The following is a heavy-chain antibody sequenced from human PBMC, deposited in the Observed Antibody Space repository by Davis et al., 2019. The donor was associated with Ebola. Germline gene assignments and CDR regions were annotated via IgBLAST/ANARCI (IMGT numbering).Heavy chain of an antibody. D-gene: IGHD2-15*01. V-gene: IGHV1-2*04. Sequence: AASVTVSCKASGYTFTGYYIHWVRQAPGQGLEWMGWINPNSGDTKYSQKFQGWVTMTRDTPISTAYMELNRLTSDDTAVYYCARDRVCSGATCYAYFDFWGQGILVTVSS. J-gene: IGHJ4*02. CDR3: ARDRVCSGATCYAYFDF. CDR1: GYTFTGYY. CDR2: INPNSGDT.